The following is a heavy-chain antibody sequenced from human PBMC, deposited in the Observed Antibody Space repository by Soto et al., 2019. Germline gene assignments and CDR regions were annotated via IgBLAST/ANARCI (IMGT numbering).Heavy chain of an antibody. Sequence: GESLKISCKGSGYRFTNYWIGWVRQMPGKGLEWMGIIYPGDSDTRYSPSFQGQVTISADKSITTSYLQWSSLKASDTAMYYCARPWYSSSWPLFDYWGQGTLVTVSS. V-gene: IGHV5-51*01. D-gene: IGHD6-13*01. CDR1: GYRFTNYW. J-gene: IGHJ4*02. CDR3: ARPWYSSSWPLFDY. CDR2: IYPGDSDT.